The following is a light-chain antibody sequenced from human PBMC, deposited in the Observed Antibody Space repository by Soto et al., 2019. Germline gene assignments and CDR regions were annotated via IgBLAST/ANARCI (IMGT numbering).Light chain of an antibody. CDR3: QLLNDSPPIT. J-gene: IGKJ5*01. V-gene: IGKV1-5*01. CDR1: QTFNSW. Sequence: DIQMTQSPSTLSASVGDRVTITCRASQTFNSWVTWYQQKPGKAPKLLIYEAFTLQSGVPKRFSGSGSGTEFSLTISSLQPEDFATYYCQLLNDSPPITFGQGTRLEIK. CDR2: EAF.